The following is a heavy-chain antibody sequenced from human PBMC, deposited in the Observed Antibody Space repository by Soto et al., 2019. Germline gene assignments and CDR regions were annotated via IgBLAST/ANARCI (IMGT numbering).Heavy chain of an antibody. CDR2: IYWDDDK. CDR3: AHRLLRLPTEDYMDV. Sequence: KESGPTLVKPTQTLTLTCTFSGFSLSTNGVGVGWIRQPPGKALEWLALIYWDDDKRYSPSLKNRLTITKDTSKNQVVLTMTNMDPVDTATYYCAHRLLRLPTEDYMDVWGKGTTVTVSS. J-gene: IGHJ6*03. V-gene: IGHV2-5*02. CDR1: GFSLSTNGVG. D-gene: IGHD4-4*01.